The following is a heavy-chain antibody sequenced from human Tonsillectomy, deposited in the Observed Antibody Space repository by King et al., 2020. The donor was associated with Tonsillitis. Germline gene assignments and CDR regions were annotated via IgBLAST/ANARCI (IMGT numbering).Heavy chain of an antibody. V-gene: IGHV3-30*18. D-gene: IGHD3-16*01. CDR3: AKVGIGLSAWYFDL. CDR2: IAYDASYE. CDR1: GFTFGDYA. Sequence: QLVQSGGGVVQPGTSLRLSCAASGFTFGDYAMHWVRQAPGKGLEWVALIAYDASYEKYADSVKGRFTISRDNSKNKLYLEMNSLRVADTAVYYCAKVGIGLSAWYFDLWGRGTLVTVSS. J-gene: IGHJ2*01.